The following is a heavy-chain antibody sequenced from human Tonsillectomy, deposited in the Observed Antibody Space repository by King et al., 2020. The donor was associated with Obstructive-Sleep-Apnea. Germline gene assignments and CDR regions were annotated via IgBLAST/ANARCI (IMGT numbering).Heavy chain of an antibody. CDR1: GYSFTTYW. J-gene: IGHJ6*02. CDR2: IYPADSDP. Sequence: VQLVQSGAEVKKPGESLKISCRGSGYSFTTYWIGWVRQMPGKGLEWMGIIYPADSDPRYSPSFQGQVTISADKSISTAYLQWSSLKASDTAMYYCARHAGYEPGYYYYGMDVWGQGTTVTVSS. D-gene: IGHD1-1*01. CDR3: ARHAGYEPGYYYYGMDV. V-gene: IGHV5-51*01.